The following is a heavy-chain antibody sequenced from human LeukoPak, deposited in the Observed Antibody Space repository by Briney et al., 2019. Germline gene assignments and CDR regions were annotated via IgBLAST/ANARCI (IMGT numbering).Heavy chain of an antibody. CDR3: ARVDGISWFET. D-gene: IGHD1-14*01. V-gene: IGHV4-61*05. CDR1: GGSISSSSYY. Sequence: SETLSLTCTVSGGSISSSSYYWGWIRQPPGKGLEWIGYIHYSGSTNYNPSLKNRVTISVDTSKNQFSLKLSSVTAADTAVYYCARVDGISWFETWGQGTLVTVSS. J-gene: IGHJ5*02. CDR2: IHYSGST.